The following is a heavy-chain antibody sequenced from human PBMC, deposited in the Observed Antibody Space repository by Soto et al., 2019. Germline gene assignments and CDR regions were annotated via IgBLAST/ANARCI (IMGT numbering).Heavy chain of an antibody. J-gene: IGHJ6*02. CDR1: GGTFSSYA. D-gene: IGHD1-1*01. CDR3: ARGGQSVFTTPYYYYYGMDV. CDR2: IIPIFGTA. Sequence: SVKVSCKASGGTFSSYAISWVRQAPGQGLEWMGGIIPIFGTANYAQKFQGRVTITADESTSTAYMELSSLRSEDTAVYYCARGGQSVFTTPYYYYYGMDVWGQGTTVTVSS. V-gene: IGHV1-69*13.